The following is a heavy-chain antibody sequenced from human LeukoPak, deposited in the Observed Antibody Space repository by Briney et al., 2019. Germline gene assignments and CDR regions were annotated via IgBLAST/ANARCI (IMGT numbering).Heavy chain of an antibody. CDR1: GFNFSSYA. Sequence: GGSLRLSCAASGFNFSSYAMHWVRQAPGEGLEWVGLISYGGIDKSYADSVKGRFTISRDSSKRTLYLQMNSLRAEDTAVYYCARDPIGYSYLDYWGQGTLVTVSS. CDR3: ARDPIGYSYLDY. V-gene: IGHV3-30*04. CDR2: ISYGGIDK. J-gene: IGHJ4*02. D-gene: IGHD5-18*01.